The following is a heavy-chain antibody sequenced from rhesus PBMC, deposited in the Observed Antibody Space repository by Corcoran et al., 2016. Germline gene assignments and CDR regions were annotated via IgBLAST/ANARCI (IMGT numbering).Heavy chain of an antibody. Sequence: QVQLQESGPGVVKPSETLSLTCAVSGYSISSGYDWSWIRQPPGKGLEWIRYIYGSSGSTNYNPSLKSRVTISRDTSKNQFSLKLSSVTAADTAVYYCVIHVDTATVHWGQGVLVTVSS. V-gene: IGHV4-127*01. CDR3: VIHVDTATVH. J-gene: IGHJ4*01. CDR2: IYGSSGST. CDR1: GYSISSGYD. D-gene: IGHD5-12*01.